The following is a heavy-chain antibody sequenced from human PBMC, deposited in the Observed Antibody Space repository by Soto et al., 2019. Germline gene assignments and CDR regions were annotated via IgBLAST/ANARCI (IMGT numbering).Heavy chain of an antibody. V-gene: IGHV1-69*01. CDR3: AFKTATMMQYYYYYYGMDV. CDR2: IIPIFGTA. Sequence: QVQLVQSGAEVKKPGSSVKVSCKASGGTFSSYAISWVRQAPGQGLEWMGGIIPIFGTANYAQKFQGRVTITADESTSTAYMELSSLRSEDTAVYYCAFKTATMMQYYYYYYGMDVWGQGTTVTVSS. J-gene: IGHJ6*02. D-gene: IGHD6-25*01. CDR1: GGTFSSYA.